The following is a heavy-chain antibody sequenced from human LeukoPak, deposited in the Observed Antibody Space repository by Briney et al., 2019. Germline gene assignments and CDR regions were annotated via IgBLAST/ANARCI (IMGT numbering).Heavy chain of an antibody. Sequence: PSETLSLTCEVAARKGTNEYRECLMQHPGKGLEWIGDIYYSGSTNYNPSLKSRVSISVDSSRKQFSLKLSSVTGADTAVYYCARTSYNPSLKSRVSISAGWCTHLYFLKLVCVSTPDMHMHSLRCGEGAVESTNNWFDRWIRETLVTVSS. V-gene: IGHV4-59*02. CDR2: IYYSGST. CDR3: ARTSYNPSLKSRVSISAGWCTHLYFLKLVCVSTPDMHMHSLRCGEGAVESTNNWFDR. CDR1: ARKGTNEY. D-gene: IGHD5/OR15-5a*01. J-gene: IGHJ5*02.